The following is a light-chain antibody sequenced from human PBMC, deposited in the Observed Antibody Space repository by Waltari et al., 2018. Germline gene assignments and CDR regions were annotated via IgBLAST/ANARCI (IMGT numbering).Light chain of an antibody. CDR2: ENF. CDR3: ATWDSSLSAGV. J-gene: IGLJ1*01. V-gene: IGLV1-51*01. Sequence: ISCSGSSSNIGINSVSWYQKLPETAPKLLIYENFQRPSGIPHRFYGSKSGTSATLDITGLQTGDEGDYYCATWDSSLSAGVFGTGTKVTVL. CDR1: SSNIGINS.